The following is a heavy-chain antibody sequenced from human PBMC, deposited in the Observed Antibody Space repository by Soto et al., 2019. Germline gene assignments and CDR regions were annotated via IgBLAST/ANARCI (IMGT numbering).Heavy chain of an antibody. D-gene: IGHD3-10*01. CDR2: LYDTGST. J-gene: IGHJ4*02. Sequence: SETLSLTCTVSGGSISSDYWSWIRLSPGKGLEWIGYLYDTGSTNYNPSLRSRVTISRDTSKNQFSLKMSSVTAADTAVYYCARGSWIRGITLNYWGQGTLVTVSS. V-gene: IGHV4-59*01. CDR1: GGSISSDY. CDR3: ARGSWIRGITLNY.